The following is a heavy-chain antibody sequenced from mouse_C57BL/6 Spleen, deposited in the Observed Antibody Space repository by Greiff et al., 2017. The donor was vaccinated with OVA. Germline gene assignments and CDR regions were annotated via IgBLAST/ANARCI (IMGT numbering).Heavy chain of an antibody. V-gene: IGHV1-54*01. J-gene: IGHJ2*01. CDR2: INPGSGGT. Sequence: QVQLQQSGAELVRPGTSVKVSCKASGYAFTNYLIEWVKQRPGQGLEWIGVINPGSGGTNYNEKFKGKATLTADKSSSTTYMQLSSLTSEDSAVYCCARGVYDYFDYWGQGTTLTVSS. D-gene: IGHD2-3*01. CDR1: GYAFTNYL. CDR3: ARGVYDYFDY.